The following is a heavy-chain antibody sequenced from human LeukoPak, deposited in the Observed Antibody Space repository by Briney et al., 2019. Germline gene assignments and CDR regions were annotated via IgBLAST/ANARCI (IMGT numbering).Heavy chain of an antibody. CDR2: IYYSGST. V-gene: IGHV4-59*01. CDR1: GGSISSYY. D-gene: IGHD5-24*01. J-gene: IGHJ2*01. CDR3: ARGCRDGYSNYWYFDL. Sequence: KSSETLSLTCTVSGGSISSYYWSWIRQPPGKGLEWIGYIYYSGSTNYNPSLKSRVTISVDTSKNQFSLKLSSVTAADTAVYYCARGCRDGYSNYWYFDLWGRGTLVTVSS.